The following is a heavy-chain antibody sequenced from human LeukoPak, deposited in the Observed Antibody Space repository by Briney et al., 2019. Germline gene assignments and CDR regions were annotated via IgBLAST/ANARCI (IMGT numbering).Heavy chain of an antibody. D-gene: IGHD6-13*01. CDR1: GYTFTSYD. CDR2: MNPNSGNT. V-gene: IGHV1-8*03. J-gene: IGHJ4*02. CDR3: ARGYEQQLLYYFDY. Sequence: EASVKVSCKASGYTFTSYDINWVRQATGQGLEWMGWMNPNSGNTAYAQKFQGRVTITRNTSISTAYMELSSLRSEDTAVYYCARGYEQQLLYYFDYWGQGTLVTVSS.